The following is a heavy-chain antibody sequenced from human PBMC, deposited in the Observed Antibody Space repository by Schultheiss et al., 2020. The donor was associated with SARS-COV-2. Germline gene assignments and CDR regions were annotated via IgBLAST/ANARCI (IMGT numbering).Heavy chain of an antibody. Sequence: GGSLRLSCAASGFTFSSYSMNWVRQAPGKGLEWVSYISSSSSTIYYADSVKGRFTISRDNAKNSLYLQMNSLRAEDTAVYYCAREVEATLGYYYYYGMDVWGQGTTVTVSS. J-gene: IGHJ6*02. V-gene: IGHV3-48*04. CDR2: ISSSSSTI. D-gene: IGHD1-26*01. CDR3: AREVEATLGYYYYYGMDV. CDR1: GFTFSSYS.